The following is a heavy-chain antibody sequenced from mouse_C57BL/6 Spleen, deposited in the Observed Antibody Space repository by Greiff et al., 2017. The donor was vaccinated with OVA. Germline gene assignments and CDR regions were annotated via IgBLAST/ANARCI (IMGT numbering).Heavy chain of an antibody. CDR1: GFTFSDYG. D-gene: IGHD1-1*01. V-gene: IGHV5-17*01. Sequence: EVMLVESGGGLVKPGGSLKLSCAASGFTFSDYGMHWVRQAPEKGLEWVAYISSGSSTIYYADPVKGRFTISRDNAKNTLFLQMTSLRSEDTAMYYCARNYGSSYGAMDYWGQGTSVTVSS. J-gene: IGHJ4*01. CDR3: ARNYGSSYGAMDY. CDR2: ISSGSSTI.